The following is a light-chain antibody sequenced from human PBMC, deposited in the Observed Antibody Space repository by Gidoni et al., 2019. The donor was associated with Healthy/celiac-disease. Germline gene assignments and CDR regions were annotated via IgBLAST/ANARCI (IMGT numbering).Light chain of an antibody. CDR3: QQRSNWPLFT. Sequence: EIVLTQSPATLSLSPGERATLSCRASQSVSSYLAWYQQKPGQAPRLLIYDASNWATGIPARFSGSGSGTDFTLTISSLAPEDFAVYYCQQRSNWPLFTFGPGTKVDIK. J-gene: IGKJ3*01. CDR2: DAS. CDR1: QSVSSY. V-gene: IGKV3-11*01.